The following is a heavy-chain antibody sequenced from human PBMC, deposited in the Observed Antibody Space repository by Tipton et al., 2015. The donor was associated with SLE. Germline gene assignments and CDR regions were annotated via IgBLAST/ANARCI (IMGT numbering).Heavy chain of an antibody. CDR1: GGSISSSSYY. V-gene: IGHV4-39*07. D-gene: IGHD3-10*01. CDR3: ARDYYGSGFDAFDI. CDR2: IYYSGST. Sequence: TLSLTCTVSGGSISSSSYYWGWIRQPPGKGLEWLGSIYYSGSTYSNPSLKSRVTISVDTSKTQFSLRLSSVTAADTAVYYCARDYYGSGFDAFDIWGQGTMVTVSS. J-gene: IGHJ3*02.